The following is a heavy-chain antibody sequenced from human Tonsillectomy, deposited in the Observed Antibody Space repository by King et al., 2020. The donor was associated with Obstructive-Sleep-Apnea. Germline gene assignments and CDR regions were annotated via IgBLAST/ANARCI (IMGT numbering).Heavy chain of an antibody. CDR2: IYYSGRT. CDR1: GGSISSYY. J-gene: IGHJ4*02. Sequence: QLQESGPGLVKPSETLSLTCTVSGGSISSYYWSWIRQPPGKGLEWIGYIYYSGRTNYNPSLKSRVTISVDTSKNQFSLKLSSVTAADTAVYYCARFMAEQWVHYYDSPGFDYWGQGTLVTVSS. D-gene: IGHD3-22*01. V-gene: IGHV4-59*01. CDR3: ARFMAEQWVHYYDSPGFDY.